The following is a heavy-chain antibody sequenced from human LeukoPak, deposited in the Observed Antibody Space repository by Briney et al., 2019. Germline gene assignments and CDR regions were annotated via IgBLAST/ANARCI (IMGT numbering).Heavy chain of an antibody. CDR2: IYYSGST. CDR1: GGSISSGGYY. Sequence: PSETLSLTCSVSGGSISSGGYYWSWIRQHPGKGLEWIGYIYYSGSTYYNPSLKSRVTISVDTSKNQFSLKLSSVTAADTAVYYCARCYWFGEFLYFDYWGQGTLVTVSS. J-gene: IGHJ4*02. CDR3: ARCYWFGEFLYFDY. V-gene: IGHV4-31*03. D-gene: IGHD3-10*01.